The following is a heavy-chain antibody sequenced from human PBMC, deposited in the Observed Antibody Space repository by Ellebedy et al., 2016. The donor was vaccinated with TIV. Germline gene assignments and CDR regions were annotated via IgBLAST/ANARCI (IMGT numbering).Heavy chain of an antibody. J-gene: IGHJ5*02. CDR3: ARVRFSPGWFDP. Sequence: PSETLSLTCTVSGGSINNYYWNWIRQPAGKGLEWNGRLYTGGIATYNPSLTGRVTISVDTSKNQVSLKLNSVTAADTAVYYCARVRFSPGWFDPWGQGTLVTVSS. V-gene: IGHV4-4*07. CDR1: GGSINNYY. CDR2: LYTGGIA.